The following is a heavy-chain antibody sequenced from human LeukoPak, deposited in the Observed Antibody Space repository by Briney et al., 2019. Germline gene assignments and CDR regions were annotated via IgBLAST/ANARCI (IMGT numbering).Heavy chain of an antibody. D-gene: IGHD3-10*01. Sequence: GGSLRLSCAASGFTFITYSMNWVRQAPGKGLEWVSSISSSSIYIYYADSVRGRFTISRDNPKNSLYLQMNSLRAEDTAVYYCARVALVSGPSYGSESEAADYWGQGTLVTVSS. CDR3: ARVALVSGPSYGSESEAADY. V-gene: IGHV3-21*01. J-gene: IGHJ4*02. CDR2: ISSSSIYI. CDR1: GFTFITYS.